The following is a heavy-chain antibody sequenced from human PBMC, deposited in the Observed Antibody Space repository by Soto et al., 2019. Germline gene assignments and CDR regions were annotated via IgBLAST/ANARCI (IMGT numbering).Heavy chain of an antibody. CDR1: GFTFSSYA. Sequence: PGGSLILSCAASGFTFSSYAMSWVRQAPGKGLEWVSAISGSGGSTYYAYSVKGRFTISRDNSKNTRYLQMNSLRAEDTAVYYCAKFGMATTKRSPPYYIDHWGQGALVTSPQ. D-gene: IGHD3-16*01. CDR2: ISGSGGST. V-gene: IGHV3-23*01. J-gene: IGHJ4*02. CDR3: AKFGMATTKRSPPYYIDH.